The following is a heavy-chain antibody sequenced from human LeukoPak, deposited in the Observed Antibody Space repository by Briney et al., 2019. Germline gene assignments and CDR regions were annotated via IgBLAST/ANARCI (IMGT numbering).Heavy chain of an antibody. Sequence: SVKVSCTASGGTFSSYAISWVRQAPGQGLEWMGGIIPIFGTANYAQKFQGRVTITADKSTSTAYMQRSSLRSEDTAVYCCARFGTGAHLDYWGKGTLVTVST. J-gene: IGHJ4*02. CDR3: ARFGTGAHLDY. CDR2: IIPIFGTA. CDR1: GGTFSSYA. V-gene: IGHV1-69*06. D-gene: IGHD1-1*01.